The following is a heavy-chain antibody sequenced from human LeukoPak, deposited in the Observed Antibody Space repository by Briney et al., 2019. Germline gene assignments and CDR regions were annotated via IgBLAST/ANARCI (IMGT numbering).Heavy chain of an antibody. CDR3: ARDHYDSSGYYYPDY. CDR2: ISSSGSTI. V-gene: IGHV3-11*04. Sequence: GGSLRLSCAASGFTFSDYYMSWIRQAPGKGLEWVSYISSSGSTIYYADSVKGRFTISRDNAKNSLYLQMNSLRAEDTAVYYCARDHYDSSGYYYPDYWGQGTLVTVSS. CDR1: GFTFSDYY. J-gene: IGHJ4*02. D-gene: IGHD3-22*01.